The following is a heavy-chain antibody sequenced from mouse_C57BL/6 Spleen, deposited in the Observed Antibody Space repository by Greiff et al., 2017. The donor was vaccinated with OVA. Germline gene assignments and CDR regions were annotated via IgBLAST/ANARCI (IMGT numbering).Heavy chain of an antibody. J-gene: IGHJ4*01. CDR1: GFSLSTSGMG. CDR3: ARREAHYYAMDY. D-gene: IGHD3-2*02. V-gene: IGHV8-12*01. CDR2: IYWDDDK. Sequence: QVTLKESGPGILQSSQTLSLTCSFSGFSLSTSGMGVSWIRQPSGKGLEWLAHIYWDDDKRYNPSLKSWLTISKDTSRNQVFLKITSVDTADTATYYCARREAHYYAMDYWGQGTSVTVSS.